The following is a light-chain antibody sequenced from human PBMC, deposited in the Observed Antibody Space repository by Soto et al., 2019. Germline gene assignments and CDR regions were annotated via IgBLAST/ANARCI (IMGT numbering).Light chain of an antibody. CDR1: SSNIGAGYA. J-gene: IGLJ1*01. Sequence: QSVLTQPPSVSGAPGQRVTISCTGSSSNIGAGYAVHWYQQLPGTAPKLMIYEVSKRPSGVPDRFSGSKSGNTASLTVSGLQAEDEADYYCSSYAGSNNLGVFGTGTKLTVL. CDR3: SSYAGSNNLGV. CDR2: EVS. V-gene: IGLV1-40*01.